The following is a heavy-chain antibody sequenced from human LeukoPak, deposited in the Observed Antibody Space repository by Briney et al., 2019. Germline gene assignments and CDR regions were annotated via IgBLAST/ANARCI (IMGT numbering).Heavy chain of an antibody. V-gene: IGHV1-8*01. CDR1: GYTFTSYD. CDR3: ARTYYGSGSYYLGYYYYYGMDV. Sequence: SVKVSCKASGYTFTSYDINWVRQATGQGLEWMGWMNPNSGNTGYAQKFQGRVTMTRNTSISTAYMELSSLRSEDTAVYYCARTYYGSGSYYLGYYYYYGMDVWGQGTTVTVSS. CDR2: MNPNSGNT. D-gene: IGHD3-10*01. J-gene: IGHJ6*02.